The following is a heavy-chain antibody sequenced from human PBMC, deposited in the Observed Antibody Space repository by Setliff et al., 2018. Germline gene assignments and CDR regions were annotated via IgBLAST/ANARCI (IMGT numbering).Heavy chain of an antibody. D-gene: IGHD2-15*01. J-gene: IGHJ4*02. Sequence: PGGSLRLSCAASGLNFNLYNMNWVRQAPGKGLEWVSYIISNSLTIHYADSVRGRFTISRDNARNSLYLQMNNLRAEDTAVYYCARDEVNCSGTKCYSGFDSWGQGTLVTVSS. V-gene: IGHV3-48*01. CDR1: GLNFNLYN. CDR3: ARDEVNCSGTKCYSGFDS. CDR2: IISNSLTI.